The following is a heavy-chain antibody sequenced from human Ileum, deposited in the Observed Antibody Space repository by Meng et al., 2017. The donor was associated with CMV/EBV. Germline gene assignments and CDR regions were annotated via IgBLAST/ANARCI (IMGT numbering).Heavy chain of an antibody. D-gene: IGHD6-13*01. CDR1: GFTFSSYW. CDR2: IKQDGSEK. V-gene: IGHV3-7*01. Sequence: GFTFSSYWRSGGRQAPGKGLEWVANIKQDGSEKYYVDSVKGRFTISRDNAKNSLYLQMNSLRAEDTAVYYCARGGSSSWYARDYFDYWGQGTLVTVSS. J-gene: IGHJ4*02. CDR3: ARGGSSSWYARDYFDY.